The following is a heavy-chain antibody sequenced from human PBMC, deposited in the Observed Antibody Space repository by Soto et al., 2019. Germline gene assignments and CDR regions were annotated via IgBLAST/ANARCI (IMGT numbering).Heavy chain of an antibody. CDR1: GYTFTGYY. CDR3: ARVHCSGGSCYSGGSDWYFDL. D-gene: IGHD2-15*01. J-gene: IGHJ2*01. CDR2: INPNSGGT. Sequence: QVQLVQSGAEVKKPGASVKVSCKASGYTFTGYYMHWVRQAPGQGLEWMGWINPNSGGTNYAHKFQGWVTMTRDTAISTAYMELSRLRSDETAVYYCARVHCSGGSCYSGGSDWYFDLWGRGTLVTVSS. V-gene: IGHV1-2*04.